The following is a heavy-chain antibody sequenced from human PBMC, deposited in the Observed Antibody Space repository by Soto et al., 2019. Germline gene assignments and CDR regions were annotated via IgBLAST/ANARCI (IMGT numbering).Heavy chain of an antibody. J-gene: IGHJ4*02. CDR3: ARDWGIAAAAFHFDY. V-gene: IGHV3-30-3*01. CDR1: GFTFSSYA. CDR2: ISYDGSNK. Sequence: PGGSLRLSGAASGFTFSSYAMHWVRQAPGKGLEWVAVISYDGSNKYYADSVKGRFTISRDNSKNTLYLQMNSLRAEDTAVYYCARDWGIAAAAFHFDYWGQGTLVTVSS. D-gene: IGHD6-13*01.